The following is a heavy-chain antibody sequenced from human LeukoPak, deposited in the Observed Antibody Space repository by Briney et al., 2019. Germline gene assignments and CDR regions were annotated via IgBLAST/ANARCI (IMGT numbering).Heavy chain of an antibody. D-gene: IGHD5-24*01. CDR3: AKDSHGYPTSVDY. CDR2: ISWNSGSI. J-gene: IGHJ4*02. V-gene: IGHV3-9*01. Sequence: SGGSLRLSCAASGFTFDDYAMHWVRHAPGKGLEWVSGISWNSGSIGYADSVKGRFTISRDNAKNSLYLQMNSLRAEDTALYYCAKDSHGYPTSVDYWGQGTLVTVSS. CDR1: GFTFDDYA.